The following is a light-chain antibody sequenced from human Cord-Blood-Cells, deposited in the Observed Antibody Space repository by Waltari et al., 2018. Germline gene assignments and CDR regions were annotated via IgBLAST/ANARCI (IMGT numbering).Light chain of an antibody. J-gene: IGKJ1*01. CDR3: QQYNSYSPRT. CDR1: QSISSL. Sequence: DIQMTQSPSTLSASVGDRVTITCRASQSISSLLAWYPQKPGKAPKLLIYDASSMESGVPARFSGSGSGTEFTLTISSLQPDDFATYYCQQYNSYSPRTFGQGTKVEIK. CDR2: DAS. V-gene: IGKV1-5*01.